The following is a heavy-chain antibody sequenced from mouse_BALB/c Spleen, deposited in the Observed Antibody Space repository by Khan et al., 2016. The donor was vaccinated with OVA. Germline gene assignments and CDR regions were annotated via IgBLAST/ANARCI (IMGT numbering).Heavy chain of an antibody. Sequence: EVELVESGGGLVKPGGSLKLSCAASGFTFSNYAMSWVRQTPEKRLEWVATISSGGSYTYYPDSVKGRFTISRDNAKNTLYLTMDSLRSEDTAIYYCGRTPGYYGSSYFDYWGQGTTLTASS. J-gene: IGHJ2*01. CDR1: GFTFSNYA. CDR3: GRTPGYYGSSYFDY. V-gene: IGHV5-9-3*01. CDR2: ISSGGSYT. D-gene: IGHD1-1*01.